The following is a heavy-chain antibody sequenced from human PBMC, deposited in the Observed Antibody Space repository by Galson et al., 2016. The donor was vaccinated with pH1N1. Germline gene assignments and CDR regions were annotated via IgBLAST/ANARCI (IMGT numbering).Heavy chain of an antibody. CDR3: ATPRGSSSLAFDP. D-gene: IGHD1-26*01. V-gene: IGHV5-51*01. J-gene: IGHJ5*02. CDR2: IYLGDSDT. Sequence: QSGAEVKKPGESLKISCKGSGSSFSNSWIVWVRQMPGKGLEWMGIIYLGDSDTTNSPSFQGQVTISADKSISTAYLQWSSLKASDTAIYYCATPRGSSSLAFDPWGQGTLVTVSS. CDR1: GSSFSNSW.